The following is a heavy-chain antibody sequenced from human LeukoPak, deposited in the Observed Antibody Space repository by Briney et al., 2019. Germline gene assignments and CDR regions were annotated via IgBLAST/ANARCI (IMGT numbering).Heavy chain of an antibody. CDR1: GXSISTYY. Sequence: SETLSLTCTVSGXSISTYYGSWIRQPPGKGLEWLGCMYSSGSTNYNPSLNSRVTISANTSKNQFSLKLSSVTAADTAVYYCARLDSSGYHSDYWGQGTLVTVSS. CDR2: MYSSGST. D-gene: IGHD3-22*01. J-gene: IGHJ4*02. V-gene: IGHV4-59*08. CDR3: ARLDSSGYHSDY.